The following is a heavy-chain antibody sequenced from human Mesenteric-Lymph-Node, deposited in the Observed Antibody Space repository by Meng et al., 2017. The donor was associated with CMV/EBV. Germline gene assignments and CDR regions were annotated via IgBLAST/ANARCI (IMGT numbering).Heavy chain of an antibody. J-gene: IGHJ4*02. CDR3: AREYFGY. V-gene: IGHV3-30*02. CDR1: GFTFSSYG. CDR2: IRYDGSNK. Sequence: GESLKISCAASGFTFSSYGMHWVRQAPGKGLEWVAFIRYDGSNKYYADSVKGRFTISRENAKNTLYLQMNSLRAEDTAVYYCAREYFGYWGQGTLVTVSS. D-gene: IGHD3-9*01.